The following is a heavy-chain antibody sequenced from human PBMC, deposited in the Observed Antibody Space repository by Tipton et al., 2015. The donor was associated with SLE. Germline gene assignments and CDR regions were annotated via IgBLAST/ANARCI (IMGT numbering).Heavy chain of an antibody. V-gene: IGHV3-11*01. CDR3: ARGRTGEDDY. Sequence: AVSGFIFSDYYMSWIRQAPGKGLEWVSYISSNGRDMYYADSVKGRFTISRDNAKDSLYLQMNSPRVEDTAMYFCARGRTGEDDYWGQGTLVTVSS. J-gene: IGHJ4*02. CDR1: GFIFSDYY. D-gene: IGHD7-27*01. CDR2: ISSNGRDM.